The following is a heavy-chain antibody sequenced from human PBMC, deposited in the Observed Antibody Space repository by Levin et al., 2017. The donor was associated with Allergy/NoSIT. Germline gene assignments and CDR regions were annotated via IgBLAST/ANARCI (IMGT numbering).Heavy chain of an antibody. CDR2: ISSNGGST. CDR1: GFTFSSYA. J-gene: IGHJ4*02. Sequence: GGSLRLSCSASGFTFSSYAMHWVRQAPGKGLEYVSAISSNGGSTYYADSVKGRFTISRDNSKNTLYLQMSSLRAEDTAVYYCVKAYTYYYDSSGSAFDYWGQGTLVTVSS. D-gene: IGHD3-22*01. CDR3: VKAYTYYYDSSGSAFDY. V-gene: IGHV3-64D*06.